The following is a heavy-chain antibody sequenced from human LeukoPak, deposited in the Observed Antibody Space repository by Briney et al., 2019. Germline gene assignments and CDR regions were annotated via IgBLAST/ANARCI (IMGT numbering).Heavy chain of an antibody. CDR2: INGGGGAT. V-gene: IGHV3-23*01. CDR1: GFTFSSYS. CDR3: AKDGGYGSGSYYEDY. J-gene: IGHJ4*02. D-gene: IGHD3-10*01. Sequence: GGSLRLSCAASGFTFSSYSMNWVRQAPGTGLVWVSSINGGGGATYYADSVKGRFTISRDNSKNTLYLQMNSLRAEDTAVYYGAKDGGYGSGSYYEDYWGQGTLVTVSS.